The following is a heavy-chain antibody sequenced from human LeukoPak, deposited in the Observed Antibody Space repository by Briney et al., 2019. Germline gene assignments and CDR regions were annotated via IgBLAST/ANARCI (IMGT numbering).Heavy chain of an antibody. CDR1: GGSISSYY. Sequence: SETLSLTCTVSGGSISSYYWSWIRQPPGKGLEWIGYIYYSGSTNYNPSLKSRFTISVGTSKNQFSLKLSSVTAADTAVYYCARALDLRFDPWGQGTLVTVSS. CDR2: IYYSGST. CDR3: ARALDLRFDP. J-gene: IGHJ5*02. V-gene: IGHV4-59*12. D-gene: IGHD3-9*01.